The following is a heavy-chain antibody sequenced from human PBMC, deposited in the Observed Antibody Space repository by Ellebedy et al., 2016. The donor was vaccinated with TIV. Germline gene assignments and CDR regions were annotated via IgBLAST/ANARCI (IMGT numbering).Heavy chain of an antibody. CDR2: MNPNSGNT. CDR3: ARGWSSYGYYYYYYGMDV. CDR1: GYTFTSYD. D-gene: IGHD5-12*01. J-gene: IGHJ6*02. V-gene: IGHV1-8*01. Sequence: ASVKVSXXASGYTFTSYDINWVRQATGQGLEWMGWMNPNSGNTGYAQKFQGRVTMTRNTSISTAYMELSSLRSEDTAVYYCARGWSSYGYYYYYYGMDVWGQGTTVTVSS.